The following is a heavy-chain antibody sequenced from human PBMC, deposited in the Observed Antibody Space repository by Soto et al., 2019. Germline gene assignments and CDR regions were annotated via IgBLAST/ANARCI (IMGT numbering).Heavy chain of an antibody. Sequence: SETLSLTCAVYGGSFSGYYWSWIRQPPGKGLEWIGEINHSGSTNYNPSLKSRVTISVDTSKNQFSLKLSSVTAADTAVYYCARNGGSGSYPYYFDYWGQGTLVTVSS. J-gene: IGHJ4*02. CDR3: ARNGGSGSYPYYFDY. CDR1: GGSFSGYY. D-gene: IGHD3-10*01. CDR2: INHSGST. V-gene: IGHV4-34*01.